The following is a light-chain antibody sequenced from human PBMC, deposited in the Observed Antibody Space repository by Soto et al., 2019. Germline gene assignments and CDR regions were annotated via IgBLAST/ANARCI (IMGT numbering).Light chain of an antibody. V-gene: IGLV3-9*01. J-gene: IGLJ2*01. CDR1: NIGSKN. Sequence: SYELTQPLSVSVALGQTARITCGGNNIGSKNVHWYQQKPGQAPVLVIYRDSNRPSGIPERFSGSNSGNTATLTISRAQAGDEADYYCQVWDSSTVVFGGGTNSPS. CDR3: QVWDSSTVV. CDR2: RDS.